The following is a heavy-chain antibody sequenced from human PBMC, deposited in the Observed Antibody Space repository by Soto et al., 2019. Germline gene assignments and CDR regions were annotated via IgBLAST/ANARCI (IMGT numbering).Heavy chain of an antibody. CDR1: GGTFSSYS. CDR2: IIPIFGTA. D-gene: IGHD1-26*01. Sequence: QVQLVQSGAEVKKPGSSVKVSCKASGGTFSSYSINWLRQAPGQGLEWMGEIIPIFGTANYAQKCQGRVTLTADESTSPAYMELSSLRSEDTAVYYCARDGGSHSGGIDYWGQGTLVTVSS. J-gene: IGHJ4*02. CDR3: ARDGGSHSGGIDY. V-gene: IGHV1-69*01.